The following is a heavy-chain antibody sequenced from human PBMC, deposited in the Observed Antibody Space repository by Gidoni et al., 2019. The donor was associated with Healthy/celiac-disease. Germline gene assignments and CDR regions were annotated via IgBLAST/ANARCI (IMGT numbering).Heavy chain of an antibody. D-gene: IGHD6-19*01. V-gene: IGHV3-43*01. CDR3: AKGGVACSGWSFSYYYYGMDV. Sequence: EVQLVEHGGVVAQPGGSLRFSCSASGFTLDQYTMAWVRQAPGKGLELVSLISWEGGSTYYADYVKSRFTISRDNSKNSMYLQMNSLRTEDTALYYCAKGGVACSGWSFSYYYYGMDVWGQGTTVTVSS. J-gene: IGHJ6*02. CDR1: GFTLDQYT. CDR2: ISWEGGST.